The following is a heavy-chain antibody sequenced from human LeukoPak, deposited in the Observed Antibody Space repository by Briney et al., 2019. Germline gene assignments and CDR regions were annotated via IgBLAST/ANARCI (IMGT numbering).Heavy chain of an antibody. CDR2: ISAYNGNT. CDR3: ARDCSSTSCYFRVFDY. Sequence: ASVKVSCKASGYTFSTYGISWVRQAPGQGLEWMGWISAYNGNTNYAQKLQGRVTMTTDTSTSTAYMELRSLRSDDTAVYYCARDCSSTSCYFRVFDYWGQGTLVTVSS. V-gene: IGHV1-18*01. CDR1: GYTFSTYG. D-gene: IGHD2-2*01. J-gene: IGHJ4*02.